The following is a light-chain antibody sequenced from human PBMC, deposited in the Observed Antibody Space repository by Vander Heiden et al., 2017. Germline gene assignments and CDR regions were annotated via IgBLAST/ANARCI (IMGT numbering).Light chain of an antibody. CDR1: QSVDINY. Sequence: EIVLTQSPGTLSLSLGERATLSCRASQSVDINYLAWYQQRPGQAPRLLIFEASRRATGIPDRFSGSGSGTDFTLTISRLEPEDFAVYYCQQCGYSPRFGGGTRVEI. CDR3: QQCGYSPR. CDR2: EAS. J-gene: IGKJ4*01. V-gene: IGKV3-20*01.